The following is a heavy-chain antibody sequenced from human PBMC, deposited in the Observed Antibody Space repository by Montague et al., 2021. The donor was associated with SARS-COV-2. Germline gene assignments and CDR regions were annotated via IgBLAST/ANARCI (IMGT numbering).Heavy chain of an antibody. CDR1: GFTFGDYY. J-gene: IGHJ4*02. CDR3: ARIFLVEPHGIALCYFDY. V-gene: IGHV3-11*03. CDR2: ISSGSHYT. Sequence: SLRLSCAASGFTFGDYYMTWVRQAPGKGLEWISVISSGSHYTNYADSVRGRFTISRDDAKKSLYLDMDSLRAEDTAVYYCARIFLVEPHGIALCYFDYWGQGALVTVSS. D-gene: IGHD6-13*01.